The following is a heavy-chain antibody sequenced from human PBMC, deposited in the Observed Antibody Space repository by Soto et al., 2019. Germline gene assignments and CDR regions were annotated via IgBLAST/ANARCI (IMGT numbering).Heavy chain of an antibody. CDR3: ARGVTAGVDY. J-gene: IGHJ4*02. CDR2: MQPSSGRT. CDR1: GYSFTSLD. V-gene: IGHV1-8*01. D-gene: IGHD1-26*01. Sequence: QVQLVQSGAEVREPGASVKVSCKASGYSFTSLDINWVRQTTGQGLEWMGWMQPSSGRTGYAQKFQGRVTMTRDTSIHPAYMEMSSLTSDDTAFYYCARGVTAGVDYWGQGTLVTVSS.